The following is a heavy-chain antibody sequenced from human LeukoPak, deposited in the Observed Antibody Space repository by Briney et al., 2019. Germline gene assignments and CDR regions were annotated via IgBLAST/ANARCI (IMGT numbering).Heavy chain of an antibody. CDR3: ARYYYDSSGYYYFDY. CDR1: GFTFSSYS. Sequence: GGSLRLSCAASGFTFSSYSMNWVRQAPGKGLEWVSSISSSSSYIYYADSVKGRFTISRDNAKNSLYLQMNSLRAEDTAVYYCARYYYDSSGYYYFDYCGQGTLVTVSS. V-gene: IGHV3-21*01. J-gene: IGHJ4*02. D-gene: IGHD3-22*01. CDR2: ISSSSSYI.